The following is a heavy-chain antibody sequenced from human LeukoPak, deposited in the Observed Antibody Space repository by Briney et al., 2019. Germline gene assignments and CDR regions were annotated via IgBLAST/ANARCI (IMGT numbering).Heavy chain of an antibody. CDR3: APLGGSSSWL. Sequence: GGTLRLSCAASGFTFSSYGMSWARQAPGKGLEWVSAISGSGGSTYYADSVKGRFTISRDNSKNTLYLQMNSLRAEDTAVYYCAPLGGSSSWLWGQGTLVTVSS. J-gene: IGHJ4*02. CDR1: GFTFSSYG. V-gene: IGHV3-23*01. CDR2: ISGSGGST. D-gene: IGHD6-13*01.